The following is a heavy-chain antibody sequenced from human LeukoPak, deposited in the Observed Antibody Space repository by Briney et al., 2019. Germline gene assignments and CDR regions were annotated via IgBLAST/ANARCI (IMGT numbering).Heavy chain of an antibody. V-gene: IGHV4-31*03. CDR3: ARRVWDRQQLVLRWFDP. J-gene: IGHJ5*02. CDR1: GGSISSGGYY. Sequence: SQTLSLTCTVSGGSISSGGYYWSWIRQHPGKGLEWIGYIYYSGSTYYNPSLKSRVTISVDTSKNQFSLKLSSVTAADTAVYYCARRVWDRQQLVLRWFDPWGQGTLVTVSS. D-gene: IGHD6-13*01. CDR2: IYYSGST.